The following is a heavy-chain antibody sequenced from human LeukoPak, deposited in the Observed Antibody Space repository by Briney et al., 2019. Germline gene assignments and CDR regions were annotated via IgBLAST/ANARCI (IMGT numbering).Heavy chain of an antibody. Sequence: SVKVSCKASGGTFSSYAISWVRQAPGQGLEWMGGIIPIFGTANYAQKFQGRVTITADESTSTAYMELSSLRSEDTAVYYCAREVYPYCSSTSCYPPYYYYMDVWGKGTTVTVSS. CDR3: AREVYPYCSSTSCYPPYYYYMDV. J-gene: IGHJ6*03. D-gene: IGHD2-2*01. CDR1: GGTFSSYA. V-gene: IGHV1-69*13. CDR2: IIPIFGTA.